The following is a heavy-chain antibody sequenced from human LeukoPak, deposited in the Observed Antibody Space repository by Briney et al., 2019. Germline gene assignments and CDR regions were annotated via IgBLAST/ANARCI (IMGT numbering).Heavy chain of an antibody. CDR3: ASRRDY. CDR2: IGNSGRTI. Sequence: PGGSLRLSCAASGFAFSDYEMNWVRQAPGKGLEWVSNIGNSGRTIFYADSVKGRFSISRDNGKNSLYLQMNSLGVEDTAIYYCASRRDYWGQGTLVTVSS. J-gene: IGHJ4*02. CDR1: GFAFSDYE. V-gene: IGHV3-48*03.